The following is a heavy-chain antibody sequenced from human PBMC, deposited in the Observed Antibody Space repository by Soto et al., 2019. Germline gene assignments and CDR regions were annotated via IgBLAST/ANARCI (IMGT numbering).Heavy chain of an antibody. J-gene: IGHJ3*01. CDR1: GFTFTNYW. CDR2: INSDGSST. V-gene: IGHV3-74*01. D-gene: IGHD2-2*01. CDR3: DRPQYLPDDVFDV. Sequence: EMQLVESGGGLVQPGGSLRLSCAASGFTFTNYWMQWVRQAPGKGLVWVSRINSDGSSTSHADSVKGRFTISRDNAKNTLYLQMSSLRAEDTAVYYCDRPQYLPDDVFDVWGRGTVVTVSS.